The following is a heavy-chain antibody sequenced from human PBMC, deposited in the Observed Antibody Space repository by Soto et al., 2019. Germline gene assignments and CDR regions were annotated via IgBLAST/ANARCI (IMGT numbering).Heavy chain of an antibody. CDR1: GGTFSSYA. V-gene: IGHV1-69*01. J-gene: IGHJ5*02. CDR2: IIPIFGTA. CDR3: ARAPIWFGELYGGSLDP. Sequence: QVQLVQSGAEVKKPGSSVKVSCKASGGTFSSYAISWVRQAPGPGLEWMGGIIPIFGTANYAQKFQGRVTITADESTSTAYMELSSLISEDTAVYYCARAPIWFGELYGGSLDPWGQGTLVTVSS. D-gene: IGHD3-10*01.